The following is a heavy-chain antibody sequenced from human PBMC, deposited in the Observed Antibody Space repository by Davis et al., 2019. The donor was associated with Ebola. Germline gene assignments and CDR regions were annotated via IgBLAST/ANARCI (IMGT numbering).Heavy chain of an antibody. J-gene: IGHJ4*02. CDR3: ARRGGKWELLNFDY. Sequence: GGSLRLSCAASGFTFSSYAMHWVRQAPGKGLEWVAVISYDGSNKYYADSVKGRFTISRDNSKNTLYLQMNSLRAEDTAVYYCARRGGKWELLNFDYWGQGTLVTVSS. CDR2: ISYDGSNK. CDR1: GFTFSSYA. D-gene: IGHD1-26*01. V-gene: IGHV3-30*04.